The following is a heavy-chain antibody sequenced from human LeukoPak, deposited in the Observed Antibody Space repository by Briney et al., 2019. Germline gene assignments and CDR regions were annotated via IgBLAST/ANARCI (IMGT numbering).Heavy chain of an antibody. Sequence: PGGSLRLSCAASGFTFSSYAMSWVRQAPGKGLEWVSAISGSGGSTYYADSVKGRFTISRDNSKNTLYLQMNSLRAEDTAVYYCAKDSSSSWPVSLVYFDYWGQGTLVTVSS. V-gene: IGHV3-23*01. J-gene: IGHJ4*02. CDR1: GFTFSSYA. CDR2: ISGSGGST. CDR3: AKDSSSSWPVSLVYFDY. D-gene: IGHD6-13*01.